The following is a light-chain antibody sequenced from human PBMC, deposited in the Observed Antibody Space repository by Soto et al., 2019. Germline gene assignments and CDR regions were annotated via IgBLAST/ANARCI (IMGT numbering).Light chain of an antibody. CDR1: NIGSKS. CDR2: YDS. V-gene: IGLV3-21*04. Sequence: SYELTQPPSVSVAPGKTARITCGGNNIGSKSVHWYQQKPGQAPVLVIYYDSDRPSGIPERFSGSNSGNTATLTISRVEAGDEPVYYGQVWDSSSDHVVFGGGTQLTVL. CDR3: QVWDSSSDHVV. J-gene: IGLJ2*01.